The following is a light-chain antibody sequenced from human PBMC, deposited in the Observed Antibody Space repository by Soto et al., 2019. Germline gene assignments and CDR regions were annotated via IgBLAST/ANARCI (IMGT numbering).Light chain of an antibody. Sequence: DIQMTQSPSTLSASVGDRVTITCRASQSIGNWLAWYQQKSGKAPKLLVYDAASLESGVPSRFSGSGSGTEFTLTISSLQPDDFAAYYCQHYNTYSRTFGQGTKVDIK. J-gene: IGKJ1*01. CDR3: QHYNTYSRT. CDR1: QSIGNW. V-gene: IGKV1-5*01. CDR2: DAA.